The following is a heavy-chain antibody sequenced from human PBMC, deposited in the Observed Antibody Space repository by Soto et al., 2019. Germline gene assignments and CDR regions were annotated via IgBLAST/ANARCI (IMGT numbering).Heavy chain of an antibody. CDR2: LSYDGSRK. J-gene: IGHJ4*02. Sequence: QVQLVESGGGVVQSGRSLRLSCEASGFTLSNYGMHWVRQAPGKGLEWVAILSYDGSRKFYADSVKGRFTISRDSSKSTLFLQMNSLRTEDPAVYYCAKDPMEFCGGDCYTPYYWGQGTLVPVS. CDR3: AKDPMEFCGGDCYTPYY. V-gene: IGHV3-30*18. D-gene: IGHD2-21*02. CDR1: GFTLSNYG.